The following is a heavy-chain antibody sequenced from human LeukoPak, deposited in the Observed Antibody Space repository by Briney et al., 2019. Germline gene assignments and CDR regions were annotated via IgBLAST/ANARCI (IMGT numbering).Heavy chain of an antibody. CDR3: ARGGDSSDHDAFDI. CDR2: IYTSGST. CDR1: GGSISSYY. V-gene: IGHV4-4*07. D-gene: IGHD3-22*01. J-gene: IGHJ3*02. Sequence: RSSETLSLTCTVSGGSISSYYWSWIRQPAGKGLEWIGRIYTSGSTNYNPSLKSRVTMSVDTSKNQFSLKLSSATAAGTAVYYCARGGDSSDHDAFDIWGQGTMVTVSS.